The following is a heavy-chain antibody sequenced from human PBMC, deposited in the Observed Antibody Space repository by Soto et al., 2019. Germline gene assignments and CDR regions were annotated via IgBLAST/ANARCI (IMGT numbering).Heavy chain of an antibody. V-gene: IGHV1-46*01. CDR2: INPSGGST. Sequence: ASVTVSFKASGYTFTRYYMHWVLQAPVQGLEWMGIINPSGGSTSYAQKFQGRVTMTRDTSTSTVYMELSSLRSEDTAVYYCARDAAAGYYYYGMDVWGQGTTVTVSS. CDR3: ARDAAAGYYYYGMDV. J-gene: IGHJ6*02. D-gene: IGHD6-13*01. CDR1: GYTFTRYY.